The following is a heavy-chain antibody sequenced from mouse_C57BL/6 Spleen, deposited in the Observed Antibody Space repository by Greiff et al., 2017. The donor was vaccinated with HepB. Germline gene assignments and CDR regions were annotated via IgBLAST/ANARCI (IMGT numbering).Heavy chain of an antibody. CDR3: ARGGYGSSYLFAY. CDR2: ISSGSSTI. CDR1: GFTFSDYG. J-gene: IGHJ3*01. Sequence: EVKVEESGGGLVKPGGSLKLSCAASGFTFSDYGMHWVRQAPEKGLEWVAYISSGSSTIYYADTVKGRFTISRDNAKNTLFLQMTSLRSEDTAMYYCARGGYGSSYLFAYWGQGTLVTVSA. V-gene: IGHV5-17*01. D-gene: IGHD1-1*01.